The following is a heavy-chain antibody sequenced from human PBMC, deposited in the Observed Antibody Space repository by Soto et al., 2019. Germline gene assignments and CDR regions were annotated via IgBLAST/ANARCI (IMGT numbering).Heavy chain of an antibody. CDR3: ARDFTAFGGVTRGVIDY. V-gene: IGHV1-18*01. Sequence: QVQLVQSGAEVKKPGASVKVSCKASGYTFTSYGISWVRQAPGQGLERMGWISAYNGNTNYAQKLQGRVTMTTDTSTSTAYMELRSLRSGDTAVYSCARDFTAFGGVTRGVIDYWGQGPLVTVSS. CDR1: GYTFTSYG. CDR2: ISAYNGNT. D-gene: IGHD3-16*01. J-gene: IGHJ4*02.